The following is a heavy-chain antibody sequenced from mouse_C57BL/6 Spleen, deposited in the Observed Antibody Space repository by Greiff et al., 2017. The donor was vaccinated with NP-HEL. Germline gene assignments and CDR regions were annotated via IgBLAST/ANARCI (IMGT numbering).Heavy chain of an antibody. Sequence: DVQLVESGGGLVKPGGSLKLSCAASGFTFSSYAMSWVRQTPEKRLEWVATISDGGSYTYYPDNVKGRFTISRDNAKNNLYLQMSHLKSEDTAMYYCARDRSNSFDYWGQGTTLTVSS. J-gene: IGHJ2*01. CDR1: GFTFSSYA. CDR3: ARDRSNSFDY. D-gene: IGHD5-1*01. V-gene: IGHV5-4*01. CDR2: ISDGGSYT.